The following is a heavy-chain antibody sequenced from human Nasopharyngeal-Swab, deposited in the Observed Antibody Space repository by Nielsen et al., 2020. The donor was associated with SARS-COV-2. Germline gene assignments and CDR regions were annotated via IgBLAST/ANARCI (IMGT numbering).Heavy chain of an antibody. CDR3: AKDGGYSGYDLRGTIDY. Sequence: GESLKISCAASGFTFSSYSMNWVRQAPGKGLEWVSAVSGSGDTAYYPESVKGRFTISRDNSKNTVHLQMDSLRAEDTAVYYCAKDGGYSGYDLRGTIDYWGQGTLVTVSS. J-gene: IGHJ4*02. V-gene: IGHV3-23*01. CDR2: VSGSGDTA. D-gene: IGHD5-12*01. CDR1: GFTFSSYS.